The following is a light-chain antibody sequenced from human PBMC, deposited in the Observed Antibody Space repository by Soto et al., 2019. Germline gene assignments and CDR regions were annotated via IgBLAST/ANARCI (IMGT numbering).Light chain of an antibody. V-gene: IGLV1-44*01. Sequence: QSVLTQPPSASGTPGQTIAISCSGGSSNIGSHTVNWYQQLPGTDHRRLIYSNTQRPSGVPDRFSGSKSGTSASLAISGLQSEYEGDDYCAAWDASLNGVVFGGGTKLTVL. CDR3: AAWDASLNGVV. J-gene: IGLJ2*01. CDR1: SSNIGSHT. CDR2: SNT.